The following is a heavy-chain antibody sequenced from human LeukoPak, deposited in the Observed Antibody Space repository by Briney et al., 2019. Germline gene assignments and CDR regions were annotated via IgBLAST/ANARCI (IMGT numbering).Heavy chain of an antibody. Sequence: ASVKVSCKASGYTFTSYDINWVRQATGQGLEWMGWMNPNSGNTGYAQKFQGRATMTRNTSISTAYMELSRLRSDDTAVYYCARRGDDILTGYQNYFDYWGQGTLVTVSS. CDR3: ARRGDDILTGYQNYFDY. CDR1: GYTFTSYD. D-gene: IGHD3-9*01. CDR2: MNPNSGNT. V-gene: IGHV1-8*01. J-gene: IGHJ4*02.